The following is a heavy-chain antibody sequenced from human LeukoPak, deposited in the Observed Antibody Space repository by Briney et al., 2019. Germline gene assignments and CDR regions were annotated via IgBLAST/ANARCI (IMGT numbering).Heavy chain of an antibody. CDR3: ASFYQAYYFDY. J-gene: IGHJ4*02. V-gene: IGHV4-30-4*01. Sequence: SETLSLTCTVSGGSISSGDYYWSWVRQPPGKGLEWIGYIFYTGSTYYNPSLKSRVTISVDTSKNQFSLKLSSVTAADTAVYYCASFYQAYYFDYWGQGTLVTVSS. CDR1: GGSISSGDYY. CDR2: IFYTGST. D-gene: IGHD2-21*01.